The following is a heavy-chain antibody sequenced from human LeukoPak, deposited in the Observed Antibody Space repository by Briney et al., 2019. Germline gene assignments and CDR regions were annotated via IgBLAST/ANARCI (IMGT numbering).Heavy chain of an antibody. CDR3: ARGFGYCSGGSCSDYFDY. Sequence: PGGSLRLSCAVSGFTFSSYEMNWVRQAPGKGLEWVAVIWYDGSNKYYADSVKGRFTISRDNSKNTLYLQMNSLRAEDTAVYYCARGFGYCSGGSCSDYFDYWGQGTLVTVSS. CDR2: IWYDGSNK. D-gene: IGHD2-15*01. CDR1: GFTFSSYE. J-gene: IGHJ4*02. V-gene: IGHV3-33*08.